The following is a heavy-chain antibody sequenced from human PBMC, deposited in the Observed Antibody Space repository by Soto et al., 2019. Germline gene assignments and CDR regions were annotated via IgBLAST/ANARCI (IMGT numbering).Heavy chain of an antibody. J-gene: IGHJ4*02. CDR3: ARSVEGHFDY. D-gene: IGHD6-19*01. Sequence: EVQLVESGGGLVQPGGSLRLTCVASGFRFNIYSRNWIRQPPGKGLEWSSYITSDTNTIKYADSVKGRFTISRDNVKNLVYLQMNSLRDEDTAVYFCARSVEGHFDYWGQGAVVTVSS. CDR2: ITSDTNTI. CDR1: GFRFNIYS. V-gene: IGHV3-48*02.